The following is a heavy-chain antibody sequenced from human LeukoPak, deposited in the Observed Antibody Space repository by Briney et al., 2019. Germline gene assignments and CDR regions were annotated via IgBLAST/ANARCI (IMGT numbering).Heavy chain of an antibody. J-gene: IGHJ4*02. Sequence: GGSLRLSCAASGFTFSIYAMSWVRQAPGKGLGWVSVISDSGGRTYYTDSVRGRFTISGDNSKNTVYLLMNSLRADDTAVYYCARDGNPYCSGGNCFLDHWGQGTLVTVSS. CDR3: ARDGNPYCSGGNCFLDH. V-gene: IGHV3-23*01. CDR1: GFTFSIYA. CDR2: ISDSGGRT. D-gene: IGHD2-15*01.